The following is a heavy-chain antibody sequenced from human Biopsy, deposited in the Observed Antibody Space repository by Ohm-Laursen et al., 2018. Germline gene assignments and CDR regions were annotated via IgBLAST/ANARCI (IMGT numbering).Heavy chain of an antibody. V-gene: IGHV3-23*01. CDR2: INGSGGST. Sequence: SLRLSCAASGFTFSSHAMSWARQAPGKGPECVSVINGSGGSTYYADPVKGRFTISRDNSRNTLYLQMNSLRADDTAMYYCARDLYDFCGGCPFDPWGQGTLVTVSP. D-gene: IGHD3-3*01. CDR3: ARDLYDFCGGCPFDP. CDR1: GFTFSSHA. J-gene: IGHJ5*02.